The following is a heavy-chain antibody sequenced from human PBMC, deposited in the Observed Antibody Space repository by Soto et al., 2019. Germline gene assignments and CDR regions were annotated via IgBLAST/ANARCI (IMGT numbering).Heavy chain of an antibody. CDR1: GGSISSSSYY. CDR2: IYYSGST. J-gene: IGHJ5*02. CDR3: ARGGYSGSYGVRNWFDP. V-gene: IGHV4-39*01. Sequence: SETVSLTCTVSGGSISSSSYYWGWIRQPPGKGLEWIGSIYYSGSTYYNPSLKSRVTISVDTSKNQFSLKLSSVTAADTAVYYCARGGYSGSYGVRNWFDPWGQGTLVTVSS. D-gene: IGHD1-26*01.